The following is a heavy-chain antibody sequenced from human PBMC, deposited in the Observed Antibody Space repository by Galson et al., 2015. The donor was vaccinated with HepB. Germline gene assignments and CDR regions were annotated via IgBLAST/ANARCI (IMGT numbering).Heavy chain of an antibody. V-gene: IGHV4-4*07. D-gene: IGHD1-7*01. J-gene: IGHJ3*02. Sequence: SETLSLTCAVSGASIRNYSGSWIRQPAGKGLEWIGQIYTSENTNYNPSLQSRVTMSVDTSKNPFSLKLRSVTAADTAVYYCSRIRSELFTFEIWGQGTMVTVSS. CDR2: IYTSENT. CDR1: GASIRNYS. CDR3: SRIRSELFTFEI.